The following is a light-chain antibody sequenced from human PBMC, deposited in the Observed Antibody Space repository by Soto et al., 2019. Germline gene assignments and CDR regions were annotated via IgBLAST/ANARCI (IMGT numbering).Light chain of an antibody. CDR1: QSVLYSSNNKNY. Sequence: DIVMTQSPDSLAVSLGERATINCKSSQSVLYSSNNKNYLAWYQQKPGQPPKLLIYWASTRESGVPDRFSGSGSGTDSSLTISSLQAEDVAFYYCQQYYCTFTFGPGTKVDIK. CDR2: WAS. CDR3: QQYYCTFT. V-gene: IGKV4-1*01. J-gene: IGKJ3*01.